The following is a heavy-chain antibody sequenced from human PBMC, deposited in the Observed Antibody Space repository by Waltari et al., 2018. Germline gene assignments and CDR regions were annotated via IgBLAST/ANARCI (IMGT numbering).Heavy chain of an antibody. D-gene: IGHD6-19*01. CDR1: GSTFRRLA. CDR3: AREADSSGWYAGDY. J-gene: IGHJ4*02. CDR2: IIPIFGTA. V-gene: IGHV1-69*06. Sequence: QVQLVQSGAEVKKPGSSVKVSCKASGSTFRRLAIRRGGQAPGQGLDGRGGIIPIFGTANYAQKFQGRVTITADKSTSTAYMELSSLRSEDTAVYYCAREADSSGWYAGDYWGQGTLVTVSS.